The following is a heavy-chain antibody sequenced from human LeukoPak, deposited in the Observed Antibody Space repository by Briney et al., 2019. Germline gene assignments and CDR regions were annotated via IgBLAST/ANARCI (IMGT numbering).Heavy chain of an antibody. V-gene: IGHV3-23*01. D-gene: IGHD3-10*01. CDR3: ARVVPPTDYGSGSYFWDPYYFDY. CDR1: GFTFSTYA. Sequence: GGSLRLSCAASGFTFSTYAMSWVRQAPGKGLEWVSAISGSGGSTYYADSVKGRFTISRDNSKNTLYLQMNSLRAEDTAVYYCARVVPPTDYGSGSYFWDPYYFDYWGQGTLVTVSS. J-gene: IGHJ4*02. CDR2: ISGSGGST.